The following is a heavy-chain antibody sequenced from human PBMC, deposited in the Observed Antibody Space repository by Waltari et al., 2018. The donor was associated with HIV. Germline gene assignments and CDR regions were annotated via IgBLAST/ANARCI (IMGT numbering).Heavy chain of an antibody. Sequence: QVQLQESGPGLVKPSQTLSLTCTVSGGSISSGGYYWSWIRQHPGKGLGWIGYIYYSGSTYYDRALKGRVAIAVDTSKNQCSLKRGSVTAADTAVYYWARVAQEIVVLPAGDSGVSESFRWFDRWGRGTLVTVSS. V-gene: IGHV4-31*03. CDR2: IYYSGST. D-gene: IGHD2-2*01. J-gene: IGHJ2*01. CDR1: GGSISSGGYY. CDR3: ARVAQEIVVLPAGDSGVSESFRWFDR.